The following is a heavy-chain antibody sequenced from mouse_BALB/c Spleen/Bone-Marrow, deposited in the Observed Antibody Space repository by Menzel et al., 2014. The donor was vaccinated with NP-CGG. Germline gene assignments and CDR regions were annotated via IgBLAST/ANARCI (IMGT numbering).Heavy chain of an antibody. J-gene: IGHJ2*01. CDR3: AGSYYGSTFDY. D-gene: IGHD1-1*01. CDR2: INSNGDNT. Sequence: EVKLMESGGGLVKLGGSLKLSCAASGFTSSSYYMSWVRQTPEKRLELVAAINSNGDNTYYPDTVKGRFTISRDNAKNTLYLQMSSLKSEDTALYYCAGSYYGSTFDYWGQGTTLTVSS. V-gene: IGHV5-6-2*01. CDR1: GFTSSSYY.